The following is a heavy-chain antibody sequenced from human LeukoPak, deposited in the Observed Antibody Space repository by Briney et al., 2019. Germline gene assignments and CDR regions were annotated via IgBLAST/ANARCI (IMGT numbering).Heavy chain of an antibody. CDR1: GFTFNTYA. D-gene: IGHD6-6*01. Sequence: GGSLRLSCAASGFTFNTYAMHWVRQAPGKGLEWVAFIRYDGSNKYYADSVKGRFTISRDNSKNTVYLQMNSLRAEDTAIYYCARDWPYSSSSSDYWGQGTLVTVSS. V-gene: IGHV3-30*02. CDR2: IRYDGSNK. CDR3: ARDWPYSSSSSDY. J-gene: IGHJ4*02.